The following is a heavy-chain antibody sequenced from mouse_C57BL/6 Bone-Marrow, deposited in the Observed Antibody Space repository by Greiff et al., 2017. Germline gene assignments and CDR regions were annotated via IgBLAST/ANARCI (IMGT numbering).Heavy chain of an antibody. CDR2: IRNKANGYTT. Sequence: EVKVEESGGGLVQPGGSLSLSCAASGFTFTDYYMSWVRQPPGKALEWLGFIRNKANGYTTEYSASVKGRFTISRDNSQSILYLQMNALRAEDSATYYCARYISYWYFDVWGTGTTVTVSS. CDR3: ARYISYWYFDV. J-gene: IGHJ1*03. V-gene: IGHV7-3*01. CDR1: GFTFTDYY.